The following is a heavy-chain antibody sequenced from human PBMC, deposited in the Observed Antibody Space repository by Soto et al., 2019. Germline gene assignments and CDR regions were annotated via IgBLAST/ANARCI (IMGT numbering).Heavy chain of an antibody. CDR2: ISYDGNLA. D-gene: IGHD1-1*01. CDR1: EFTFSSYG. V-gene: IGHV3-30*18. J-gene: IGHJ4*02. Sequence: QVELVESGGGVVQPGRSLRLSCAASEFTFSSYGMHWVRQAPGKGLEWVAVISYDGNLAYYADSVKGRFTISRDNSKNTLYLQMNSLRTEDTAIYYCAKEGPITNWYFDYWGQGTLVTVSS. CDR3: AKEGPITNWYFDY.